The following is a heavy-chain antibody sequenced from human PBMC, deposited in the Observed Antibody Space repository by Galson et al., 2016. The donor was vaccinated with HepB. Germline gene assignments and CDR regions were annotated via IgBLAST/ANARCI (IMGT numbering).Heavy chain of an antibody. J-gene: IGHJ4*02. CDR2: IWYDGSRK. D-gene: IGHD3-22*01. V-gene: IGHV3-33*01. Sequence: SLRLSCAASGFTFSTYGMHWVRQAPGKGLEWVAVIWYDGSRKYYADSVKGSFSIAKENSKNTLYLKMNSLRVEDTAVYYCARGSGSGCFDFWGQGTLVTVSS. CDR1: GFTFSTYG. CDR3: ARGSGSGCFDF.